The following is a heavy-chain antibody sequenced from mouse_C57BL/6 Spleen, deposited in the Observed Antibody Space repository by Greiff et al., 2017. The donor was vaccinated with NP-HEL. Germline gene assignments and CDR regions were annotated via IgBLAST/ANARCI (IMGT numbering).Heavy chain of an antibody. CDR2: IYPGDGDT. V-gene: IGHV1-82*01. D-gene: IGHD1-1*01. Sequence: QVQLKQSGPELVKPGASVKISCKASGYAFSSSWMNWVKQRPGKGLEWIGRIYPGDGDTNYNGKFKGKATLTADKSSSTAYMQLSSLTSEDSAVYFCAREESYYGSSYGYFDVWGTGTTVTVSS. J-gene: IGHJ1*03. CDR3: AREESYYGSSYGYFDV. CDR1: GYAFSSSW.